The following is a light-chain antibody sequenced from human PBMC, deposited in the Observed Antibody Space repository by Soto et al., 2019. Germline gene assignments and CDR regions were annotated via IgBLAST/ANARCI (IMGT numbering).Light chain of an antibody. CDR3: QQYGSSPFT. V-gene: IGKV3-20*01. CDR1: QSVSSPY. CDR2: GAS. J-gene: IGKJ3*01. Sequence: EVVLTQSPVTLSLSPGERATLSCRASQSVSSPYLAWYQQKPGQPPRLLIYGASSRATDIPDRFIGSGSGTEFTLTIARRAPEDFAMYYCQQYGSSPFTFGPGTNVDI.